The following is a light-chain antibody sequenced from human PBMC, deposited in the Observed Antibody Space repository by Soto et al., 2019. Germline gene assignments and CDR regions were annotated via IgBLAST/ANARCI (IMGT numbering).Light chain of an antibody. CDR3: QQFGSSPGFT. CDR1: QSINSRY. CDR2: GAS. J-gene: IGKJ3*01. V-gene: IGKV3-20*01. Sequence: EIVLTQSPGTLSLSPGERATLSCRASQSINSRYLAWYQQKPGQAPRLLIYGASSRATGIPDRFSGSASGTAFTLTISRLEPEDFAVYYCQQFGSSPGFTFGPGTKVDIK.